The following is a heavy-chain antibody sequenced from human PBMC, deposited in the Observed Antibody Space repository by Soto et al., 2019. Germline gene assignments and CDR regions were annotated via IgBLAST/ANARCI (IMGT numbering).Heavy chain of an antibody. D-gene: IGHD3-3*01. Sequence: QPGGSLRLSCAASGFTFSSYAMSWVRQAPGKGLEWVSAISGSGGSTYYADSVKGRFTISRDNSKNTLYLQMNSLRAEDTAVYYCAKSPRVFGVVTLRIYYYGMDVWGQGTTVTVSS. V-gene: IGHV3-23*01. CDR1: GFTFSSYA. J-gene: IGHJ6*02. CDR3: AKSPRVFGVVTLRIYYYGMDV. CDR2: ISGSGGST.